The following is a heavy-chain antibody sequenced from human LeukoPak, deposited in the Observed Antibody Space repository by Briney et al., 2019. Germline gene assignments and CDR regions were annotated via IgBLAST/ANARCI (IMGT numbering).Heavy chain of an antibody. CDR1: GYSFTSYG. Sequence: ASVKVSCRASGYSFTSYGISWVRQAPGRGLEWMGWISTDNGNTNYVQNLQGRVSMTRDTFTSTVCMELRSLRSDDTAVYYCARDRRGWTTENFDCWGQGTLVTVSS. CDR3: ARDRRGWTTENFDC. CDR2: ISTDNGNT. J-gene: IGHJ4*02. D-gene: IGHD3/OR15-3a*01. V-gene: IGHV1-18*01.